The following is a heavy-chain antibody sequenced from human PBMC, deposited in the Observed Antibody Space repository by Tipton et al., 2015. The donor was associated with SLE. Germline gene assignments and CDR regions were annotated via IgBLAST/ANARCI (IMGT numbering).Heavy chain of an antibody. CDR2: ISYDGSNK. Sequence: SLRLSCAASGFTFSSYAMHWVRQAPGKGLEWVAVISYDGSNKYYADSVKGRFTISRDNSKNTLYLQMNSLRAEDTAVYYCARARGTRYYDSSGYYFDYWGQGTLVTVSS. D-gene: IGHD3-22*01. CDR3: ARARGTRYYDSSGYYFDY. J-gene: IGHJ4*02. CDR1: GFTFSSYA. V-gene: IGHV3-30*04.